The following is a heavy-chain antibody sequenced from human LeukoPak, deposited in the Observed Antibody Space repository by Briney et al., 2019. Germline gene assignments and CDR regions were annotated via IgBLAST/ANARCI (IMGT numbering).Heavy chain of an antibody. J-gene: IGHJ4*02. V-gene: IGHV3-7*04. D-gene: IGHD2-15*01. CDR1: GFTFSSYW. CDR2: IKHDAREK. CDR3: ARGDKFSGDY. Sequence: GGSLRLSCTGSGFTFSSYWMTWVRQAPGKGLEWVANIKHDAREKYYVDSVMGRFTISRDNAKNSVFLQMNSLRAEDTAVYYCARGDKFSGDYWGQGTLVTVSS.